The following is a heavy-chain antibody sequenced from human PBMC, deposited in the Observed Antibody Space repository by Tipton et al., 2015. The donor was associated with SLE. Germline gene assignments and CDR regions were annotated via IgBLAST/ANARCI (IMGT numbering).Heavy chain of an antibody. D-gene: IGHD3-10*01. CDR1: GFTFSSYA. Sequence: SLRLSCAASGFTFSSYAMHWVRQAPGKGLEWVGRIKSKTDGGTADYGTLVRGRFTISRDDSQNTLYLQMNSLKTEDTAVYYCATRLGDFWGQGTLVTVSS. J-gene: IGHJ1*01. CDR2: IKSKTDGGTA. V-gene: IGHV3-15*01. CDR3: ATRLGDF.